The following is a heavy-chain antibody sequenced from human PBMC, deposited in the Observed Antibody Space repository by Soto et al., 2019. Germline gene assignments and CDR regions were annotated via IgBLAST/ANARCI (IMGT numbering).Heavy chain of an antibody. J-gene: IGHJ4*02. D-gene: IGHD2-21*02. CDR2: ISYDGSNI. Sequence: PGGSLRLSCAASGFTFSIYGMHWVRQAPGKGLEWVSVISYDGSNIFYGESVKGRFTISRDNSKSTLYLQMHSLRSEDTAVYYCAKVGPGVTALTAYIDTWGQGTLVTVSS. CDR3: AKVGPGVTALTAYIDT. V-gene: IGHV3-30*18. CDR1: GFTFSIYG.